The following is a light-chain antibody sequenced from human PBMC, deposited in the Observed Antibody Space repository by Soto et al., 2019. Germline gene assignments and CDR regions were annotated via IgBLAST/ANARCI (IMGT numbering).Light chain of an antibody. V-gene: IGKV1D-13*01. CDR3: QQFNNYPLT. Sequence: AIQLTQSPSSLSASVGDRVTITCRASQGISSALAWYQEKPGKAPKLLIYESSSLESGVPARFSGTVSGTDFTLTISSLQPEDFATYYCQQFNNYPLTFGGGPEVDIK. J-gene: IGKJ4*01. CDR2: ESS. CDR1: QGISSA.